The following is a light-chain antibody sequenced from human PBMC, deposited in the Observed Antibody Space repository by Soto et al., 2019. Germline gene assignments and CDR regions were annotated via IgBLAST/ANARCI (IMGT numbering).Light chain of an antibody. CDR1: QSVLYSSNNLNY. J-gene: IGKJ5*01. CDR3: QQYHSTPIT. Sequence: DIVMTQSPDSLAVSLGERATINCKSRQSVLYSSNNLNYLAWFQQKPGQPPQLLIYRASTRESGVPDRFSGSGSGTDFTLTISSLQAEDVAVYYCQQYHSTPITFGQGTRLEIK. V-gene: IGKV4-1*01. CDR2: RAS.